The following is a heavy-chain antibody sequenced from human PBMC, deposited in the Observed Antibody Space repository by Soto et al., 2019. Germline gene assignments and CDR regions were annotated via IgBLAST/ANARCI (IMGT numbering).Heavy chain of an antibody. CDR3: ARMTAYSSGWYLGANWLDP. V-gene: IGHV3-7*01. CDR2: IKQDGSEK. J-gene: IGHJ5*02. Sequence: EVQLVESGGGLVQPGGSLRLSCVASEFIFSNYWMTWVRQAPGKGLEWVANIKQDGSEKYYVDSVKGRFTISRDNAKNXLXRQMSRLRAEETDVYYSARMTAYSSGWYLGANWLDPWGKGTLVTVSS. CDR1: EFIFSNYW. D-gene: IGHD6-19*01.